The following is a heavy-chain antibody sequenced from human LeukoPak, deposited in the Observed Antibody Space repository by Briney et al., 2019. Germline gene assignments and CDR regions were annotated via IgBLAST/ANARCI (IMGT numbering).Heavy chain of an antibody. CDR3: ARAGSRNTFDY. Sequence: GGSLRLSCAASGFTFSSYAMHWVRQAPGKGLEYVSAISSNGGSTYYANSVKGRFTISRDNSKNTLYLQMGSLRAEDMAVYYCARAGSRNTFDYWGQGTLVTASS. CDR1: GFTFSSYA. D-gene: IGHD6-13*01. J-gene: IGHJ4*02. V-gene: IGHV3-64*01. CDR2: ISSNGGST.